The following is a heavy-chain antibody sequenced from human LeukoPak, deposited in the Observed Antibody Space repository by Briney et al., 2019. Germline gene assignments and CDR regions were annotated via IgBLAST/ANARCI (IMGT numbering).Heavy chain of an antibody. CDR1: GFTFSSCD. D-gene: IGHD6-19*01. Sequence: GGSLRLSCAASGFTFSSCDMHWVRHATGKGLECVSAIATAGDPYYPGSVTSGFTITRENAKNYLYLQMNSRRAGDTAVYYCARGIGSGWAGFDYWGQGTLVTVSS. CDR2: IATAGDP. J-gene: IGHJ4*02. CDR3: ARGIGSGWAGFDY. V-gene: IGHV3-13*05.